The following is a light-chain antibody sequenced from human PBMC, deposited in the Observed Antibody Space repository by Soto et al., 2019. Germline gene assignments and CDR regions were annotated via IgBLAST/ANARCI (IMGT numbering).Light chain of an antibody. J-gene: IGKJ4*01. Sequence: PATRSVSIGERASRSCRASQSVSSNLAWYQQKPGQTPRLLIYATSTRATGIPARFSGSGSGTEFTLTISSLQSEDFAVYYCQHYNNWPLTFGGGSNVDIK. CDR3: QHYNNWPLT. CDR1: QSVSSN. CDR2: ATS. V-gene: IGKV3-15*01.